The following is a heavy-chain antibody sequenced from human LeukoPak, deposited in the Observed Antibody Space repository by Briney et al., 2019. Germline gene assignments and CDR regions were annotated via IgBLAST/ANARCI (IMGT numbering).Heavy chain of an antibody. D-gene: IGHD3-10*01. CDR2: VTHGGST. CDR3: ARESYLDWFDP. V-gene: IGHV4-34*01. J-gene: IGHJ5*02. Sequence: SETLSLTCAVHGGSFNSYSWSWIRQPPGKGLEWIGEVTHGGSTNYNPSLKSRVAISVNTSRNQFSMKLTSVTAADRGVYYCARESYLDWFDPWSQGTLVTVSS. CDR1: GGSFNSYS.